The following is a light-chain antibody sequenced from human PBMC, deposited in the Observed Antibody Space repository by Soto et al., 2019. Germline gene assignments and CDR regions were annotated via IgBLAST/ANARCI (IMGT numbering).Light chain of an antibody. J-gene: IGLJ1*01. CDR2: DVT. CDR3: SSYTSSSTPNV. Sequence: QSALTQPASGSGCPGQSITISCTGTSSDVGGYNYVSWYQQHPFKAPKLMIYDVTNRPSGVSDRFSGSKSGNTASLTISGLQAEDDADYYCSSYTSSSTPNVFGTGTKLTVL. V-gene: IGLV2-14*01. CDR1: SSDVGGYNY.